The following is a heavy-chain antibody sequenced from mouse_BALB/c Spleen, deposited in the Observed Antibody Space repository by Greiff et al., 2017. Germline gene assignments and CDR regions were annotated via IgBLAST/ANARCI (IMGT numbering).Heavy chain of an antibody. CDR1: GYSFTGYY. CDR2: INPYNGAT. V-gene: IGHV1-31*01. CDR3: ARGGYYYGYDYAMDY. J-gene: IGHJ4*01. D-gene: IGHD1-2*01. Sequence: EVQLQQSGPELVKPGASVKISCKASGYSFTGYYMHWVKQSHVKSLEWIGRINPYNGATSYNQNFKDKASLTVDKSSSTAYMELHSLTSEDSAVYYCARGGYYYGYDYAMDYWGQGTSVTVSS.